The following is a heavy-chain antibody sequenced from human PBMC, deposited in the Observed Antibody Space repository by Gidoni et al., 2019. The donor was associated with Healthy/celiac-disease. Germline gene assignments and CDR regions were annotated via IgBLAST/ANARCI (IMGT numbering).Heavy chain of an antibody. CDR2: ISYDGSNK. CDR3: AKDVVAYCTNGVCPRGGAFDI. D-gene: IGHD2-8*01. V-gene: IGHV3-30*18. CDR1: GFTFSSYG. J-gene: IGHJ3*02. Sequence: QVQLVESGGGVVQPGRSLRLSCAASGFTFSSYGMHWVRQAPGKGLEWVAVISYDGSNKYYADSVKGRFTISRDNSKNTLYLQMNSLRAEDTAVYYCAKDVVAYCTNGVCPRGGAFDIWGQGTMVTVSS.